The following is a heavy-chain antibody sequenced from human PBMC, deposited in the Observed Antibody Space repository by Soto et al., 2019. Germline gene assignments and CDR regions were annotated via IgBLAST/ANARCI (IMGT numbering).Heavy chain of an antibody. V-gene: IGHV4-34*01. CDR2: INHSEST. CDR1: GGSFSGYY. CDR3: ARGAPPYYVFWSGYYNSAPSDFDY. Sequence: PSETLYLTCAVYGGSFSGYYWSWIRQPPGKGLEWIGEINHSESTNYNPSLKSRVTISVDTSKNQFSLKLSSVTAADTAVYYCARGAPPYYVFWSGYYNSAPSDFDYWGQGTLVTVSS. D-gene: IGHD3-3*01. J-gene: IGHJ4*02.